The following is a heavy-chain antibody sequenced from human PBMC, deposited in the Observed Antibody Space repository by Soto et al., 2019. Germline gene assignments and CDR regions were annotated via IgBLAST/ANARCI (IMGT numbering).Heavy chain of an antibody. CDR3: ARGPKYSYGFRGFDY. Sequence: ASVKVSCKASGGTFSSYAISWVRQAPGQGLEWMGGIIPIFGTANYAQKFQGRVTITADESTSTAYMELSSLRSEDTAVYYCARGPKYSYGFRGFDYWGQGTLVTVSS. CDR2: IIPIFGTA. J-gene: IGHJ4*02. V-gene: IGHV1-69*13. D-gene: IGHD5-18*01. CDR1: GGTFSSYA.